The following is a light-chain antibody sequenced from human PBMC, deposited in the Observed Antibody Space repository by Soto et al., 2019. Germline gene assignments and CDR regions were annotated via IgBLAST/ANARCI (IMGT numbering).Light chain of an antibody. CDR3: QQYGT. CDR1: QSVSSN. CDR2: RAS. J-gene: IGKJ1*01. V-gene: IGKV3-15*01. Sequence: DILMTQSPATLSLSPGGRATLSCRASQSVSSNLAWYQQKPGQAPRLLIQRASTRTTGIPARFSGSGSGTEFTLTISRLEPEDFAVYYCQQYGTFGQGTKVDIK.